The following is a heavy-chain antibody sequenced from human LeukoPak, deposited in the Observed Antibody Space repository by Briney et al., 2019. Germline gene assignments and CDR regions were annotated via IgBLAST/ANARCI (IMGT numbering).Heavy chain of an antibody. J-gene: IGHJ4*02. Sequence: GGSLRLSCAASGFTFSDCYMTWIRQAPGKGLEWISYIRSSGSTIYYADSVKGRFTISRDNAKNSLYLQMNSLRAEDTAVYYCARLRLGEFVDYWGQGTLVTVSS. D-gene: IGHD3-10*01. CDR2: IRSSGSTI. V-gene: IGHV3-11*01. CDR1: GFTFSDCY. CDR3: ARLRLGEFVDY.